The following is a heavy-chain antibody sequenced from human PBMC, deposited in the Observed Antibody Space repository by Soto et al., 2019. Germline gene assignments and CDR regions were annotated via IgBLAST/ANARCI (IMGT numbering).Heavy chain of an antibody. D-gene: IGHD4-4*01. Sequence: EVQLVQSGAEVKRPGESLKISCKASGYSFTSYWIGWVRQMPGKGLEWMGIIYPDDSDTRYSPSFQGQVAISADKSISTAYLQWNSLKASDTAMYYCARHGKLYDHSNFFDNWGQGILVTVSS. CDR1: GYSFTSYW. CDR3: ARHGKLYDHSNFFDN. CDR2: IYPDDSDT. V-gene: IGHV5-51*01. J-gene: IGHJ4*02.